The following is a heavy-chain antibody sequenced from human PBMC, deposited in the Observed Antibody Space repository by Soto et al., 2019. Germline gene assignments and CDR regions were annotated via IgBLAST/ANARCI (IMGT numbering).Heavy chain of an antibody. CDR2: IFSNDEK. CDR1: GFSLSNVRLG. D-gene: IGHD5-12*01. CDR3: ARTTITSFLFDY. J-gene: IGHJ4*02. V-gene: IGHV2-26*01. Sequence: PTLVNPTETLTLTCTVSGFSLSNVRLGVSWIRQPPGKALEWLAHIFSNDEKSYSTSLESRLTISKDTSKSQVVLTMTNMDPVDTATYYCARTTITSFLFDYWGQGTLVTVSS.